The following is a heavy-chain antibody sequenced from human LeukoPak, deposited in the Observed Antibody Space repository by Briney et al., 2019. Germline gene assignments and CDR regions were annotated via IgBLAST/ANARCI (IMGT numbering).Heavy chain of an antibody. CDR3: AREDISVPGSYYYYYGMDV. Sequence: SETLSLTCTVSGGSISSGSYYWSWIRQPAGKGLEWIGRNYTSGSTNYNPSLKSRVTISVDTSKNQFSLKLSSVTAADTAVYYCAREDISVPGSYYYYYGMDVWGQGTTVTVSS. CDR2: NYTSGST. D-gene: IGHD3-22*01. V-gene: IGHV4-61*02. J-gene: IGHJ6*02. CDR1: GGSISSGSYY.